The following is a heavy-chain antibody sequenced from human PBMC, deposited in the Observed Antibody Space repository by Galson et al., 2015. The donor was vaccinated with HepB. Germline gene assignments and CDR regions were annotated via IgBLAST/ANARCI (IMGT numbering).Heavy chain of an antibody. CDR1: GFTFSSYA. J-gene: IGHJ1*01. CDR2: ISGSGGST. V-gene: IGHV3-23*01. CDR3: AKEARLQTLFVREKYFQH. D-gene: IGHD3-10*02. Sequence: SLRLSCAASGFTFSSYAMSWVRQAPGKGLEWVSAISGSGGSTYYADSVKGRFTISRDNSKNTLYLQMSSLRAEDTAVYYCAKEARLQTLFVREKYFQHWGQGTLVTVSS.